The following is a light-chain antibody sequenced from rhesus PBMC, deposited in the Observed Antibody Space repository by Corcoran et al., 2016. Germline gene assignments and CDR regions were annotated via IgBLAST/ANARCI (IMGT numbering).Light chain of an antibody. CDR1: QSVDSY. V-gene: IGKV3-24*04. CDR3: QQSSDFWT. Sequence: EIVLTQSPATLSLSPGERATLSCRASQSVDSYLAWYQQKPGQAPKLLIYGASSRATGIPDRFSGSRSGTDFTLTISSLEPEDVGVYYCQQSSDFWTFGQGTKVEIK. J-gene: IGKJ1*01. CDR2: GAS.